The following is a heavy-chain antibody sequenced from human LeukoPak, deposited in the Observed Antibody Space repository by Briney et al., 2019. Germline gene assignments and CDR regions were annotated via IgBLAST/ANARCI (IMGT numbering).Heavy chain of an antibody. CDR1: GGSFSGYY. Sequence: SETLSLTCAVYGGSFSGYYWSWIRQPPGKGLEWIGEINHSGSTKYNPSLKSRVTISVDTSKNQFSLKLSSVTAADTAVYYCARYCSSTSCYYGMDVWGQGTTVTVSS. V-gene: IGHV4-34*01. CDR3: ARYCSSTSCYYGMDV. CDR2: INHSGST. D-gene: IGHD2-2*01. J-gene: IGHJ6*02.